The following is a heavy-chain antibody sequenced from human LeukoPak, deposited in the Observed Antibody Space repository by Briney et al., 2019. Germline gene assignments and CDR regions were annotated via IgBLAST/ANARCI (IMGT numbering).Heavy chain of an antibody. CDR1: GGFISSGGYY. V-gene: IGHV4-31*03. CDR3: ARDRIAAATSSYYYYYMDV. CDR2: IYYSGST. J-gene: IGHJ6*03. D-gene: IGHD6-13*01. Sequence: PSETLSLTCTVSGGFISSGGYYWSWIRQHPGKGLEWIGYIYYSGSTYYNPSLKSRVTISVDTSKNQFSLKLSSVTAADTAVYYCARDRIAAATSSYYYYYMDVWGKGTTVTVSS.